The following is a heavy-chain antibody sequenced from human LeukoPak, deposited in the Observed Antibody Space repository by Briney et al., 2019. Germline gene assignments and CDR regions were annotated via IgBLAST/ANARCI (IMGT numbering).Heavy chain of an antibody. Sequence: PGGSLRLSCAASGFTFSSYNMNWVRQAPGKGLEWVSSISSSSSYIYYADSVKGRFTISRDNAKNSLYPQMNSLRAEDTAVYYCARGVVVNGYFDYWGQGTLVTVSS. CDR3: ARGVVVNGYFDY. J-gene: IGHJ4*02. CDR2: ISSSSSYI. CDR1: GFTFSSYN. V-gene: IGHV3-21*01. D-gene: IGHD2-15*01.